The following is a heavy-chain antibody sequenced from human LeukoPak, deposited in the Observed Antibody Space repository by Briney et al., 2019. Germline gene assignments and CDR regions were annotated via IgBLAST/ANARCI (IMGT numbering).Heavy chain of an antibody. CDR3: ARAVRYDFWSGPPYYMDV. CDR1: GGSISRYF. Sequence: PSETLSLTCTVSGGSISRYFWSWVRQPTGKGLEWIGRIYSSGSTNYNPSLKSRVTMSIDTSKNQFSLKLSSVTAADTAVYYCARAVRYDFWSGPPYYMDVWGKGTTVTVSS. J-gene: IGHJ6*03. V-gene: IGHV4-4*07. CDR2: IYSSGST. D-gene: IGHD3-3*01.